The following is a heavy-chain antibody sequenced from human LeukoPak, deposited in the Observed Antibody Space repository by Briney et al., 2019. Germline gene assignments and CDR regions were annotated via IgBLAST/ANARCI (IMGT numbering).Heavy chain of an antibody. CDR1: GGSFSGYY. CDR3: ARGWRCSGGSCYLNDY. Sequence: SETVSLTCAVYGGSFSGYYWSWIRQPPGKGLEWIGEINHSGSTNYNPSLKSRVTISVDTSKNQFSLKLSSVTAADTAVYYCARGWRCSGGSCYLNDYWGQGTLVTVSS. J-gene: IGHJ4*02. V-gene: IGHV4-34*01. D-gene: IGHD2-15*01. CDR2: INHSGST.